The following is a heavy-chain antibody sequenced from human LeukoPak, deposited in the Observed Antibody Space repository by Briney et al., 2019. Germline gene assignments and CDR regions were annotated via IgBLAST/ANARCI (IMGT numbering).Heavy chain of an antibody. CDR1: GFTFSSYE. V-gene: IGHV3-48*03. J-gene: IGHJ4*02. D-gene: IGHD2-2*01. CDR3: ARGPQDVPATDY. CDR2: ISSSGSTI. Sequence: PGGSLRLSCAASGFTFSSYEMNWVRQAPGKGLEWVSYISSSGSTIYYADSVKGRFTTSRDNAKNSLYLQMNSLRAEDTAVYYCARGPQDVPATDYWGQGTLVTVSS.